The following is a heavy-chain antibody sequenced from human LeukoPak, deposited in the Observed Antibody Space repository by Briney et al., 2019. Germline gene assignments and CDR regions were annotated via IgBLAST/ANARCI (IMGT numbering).Heavy chain of an antibody. CDR3: ARARGDYGDYANWFDP. V-gene: IGHV4-31*03. J-gene: IGHJ5*02. D-gene: IGHD4-17*01. CDR1: GGSISSGGYY. Sequence: PSQTLSLTCTVSGGSISSGGYYWSWIRQHPGKGLEWIGYIYYSGSTYYNPSLKSRVTISVDTSKNQFSLKLGSVTAADTAVYYCARARGDYGDYANWFDPWGQGTLVTVSS. CDR2: IYYSGST.